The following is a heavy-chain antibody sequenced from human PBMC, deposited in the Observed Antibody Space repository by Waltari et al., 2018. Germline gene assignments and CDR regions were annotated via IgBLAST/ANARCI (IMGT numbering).Heavy chain of an antibody. J-gene: IGHJ6*02. V-gene: IGHV3-53*01. CDR3: AREFYSPLYYYYGMDV. Sequence: EVQLVESGGGLIQPGGSLRLSCAASGFTVSSNYMSWVRQAPGKGLEWGSVSDSGGSTYYEDAVKGGFTISRDKSKNTLYLQMNSLRAEDTAVYYCAREFYSPLYYYYGMDVWGQGTTVIVSS. CDR2: SDSGGST. CDR1: GFTVSSNY. D-gene: IGHD4-4*01.